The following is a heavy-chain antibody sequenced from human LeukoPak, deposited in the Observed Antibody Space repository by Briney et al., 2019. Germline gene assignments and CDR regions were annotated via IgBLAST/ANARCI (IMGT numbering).Heavy chain of an antibody. D-gene: IGHD3-3*01. CDR2: IKKGGSQK. Sequence: GGSLRLSCAASGFTFSSFWMSWVRQAPGKGLEWVANIKKGGSQKYYVGSVEGRFTISRDNAKNSLYLQMDSLRVDDTAVYYCTRVFGGYDVSDYWGQGTLVTVSS. J-gene: IGHJ4*02. CDR1: GFTFSSFW. V-gene: IGHV3-7*03. CDR3: TRVFGGYDVSDY.